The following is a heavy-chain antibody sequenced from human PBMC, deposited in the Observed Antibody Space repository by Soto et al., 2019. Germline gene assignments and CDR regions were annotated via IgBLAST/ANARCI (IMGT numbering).Heavy chain of an antibody. V-gene: IGHV4-59*01. CDR2: IYYSGST. Sequence: SETLSLTCTVSGGSISGSSWCWFRQPPGKELEWIGYIYYSGSTNYNPSLKSRVTLSADTSKNQFSLRLASLTAADTAVYYCARGSGGLYAFDIWGQGTLVTVSS. CDR3: ARGSGGLYAFDI. CDR1: GGSISGSS. J-gene: IGHJ3*02.